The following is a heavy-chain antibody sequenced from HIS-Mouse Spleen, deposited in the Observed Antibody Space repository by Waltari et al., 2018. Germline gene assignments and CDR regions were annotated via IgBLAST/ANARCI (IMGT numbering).Heavy chain of an antibody. D-gene: IGHD6-13*01. V-gene: IGHV4-39*07. CDR2: IYYRVST. Sequence: QLQLQESGPGLVKPSETLSLTCTVSGGSISSSSYYWGWIRQPPGKGLEWIGSIYYRVSTYYHPSLKGRVTISVDTSKNQFSLKLSSVTAADTAVYYCAREIPYSSSWYDWYFDLWGRGTLVTVSS. J-gene: IGHJ2*01. CDR3: AREIPYSSSWYDWYFDL. CDR1: GGSISSSSYY.